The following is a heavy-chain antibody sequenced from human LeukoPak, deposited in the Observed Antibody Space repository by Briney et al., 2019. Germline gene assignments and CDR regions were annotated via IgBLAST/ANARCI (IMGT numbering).Heavy chain of an antibody. J-gene: IGHJ4*02. D-gene: IGHD2-15*01. V-gene: IGHV3-30-3*01. Sequence: PGRSLRLSCAASGFTFSSYAMHWVRQAPGKGLEWVAVISYDGSNKYYADSVKGRFTISRDNSKNTLYLQMNSLRAEDTAVYYCARDVKSILLLVVVVAATYYFDYWGQGTLVTVSS. CDR3: ARDVKSILLLVVVVAATYYFDY. CDR2: ISYDGSNK. CDR1: GFTFSSYA.